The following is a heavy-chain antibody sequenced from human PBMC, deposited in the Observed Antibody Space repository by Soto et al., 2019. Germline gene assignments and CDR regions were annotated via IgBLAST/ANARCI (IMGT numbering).Heavy chain of an antibody. V-gene: IGHV4-30-2*01. CDR1: GGSISSGGYF. J-gene: IGHJ4*02. CDR2: IYHSGST. CDR3: AAGGGLPRHY. D-gene: IGHD5-12*01. Sequence: SETLSLTCAVSGGSISSGGYFWSWIRQPPGKGLEWIGYIYHSGSTYYNPSFKSRVTISIDRSKNQFSLKLSSVTAADTAVYYCAAGGGLPRHYWGQGTLVTVSS.